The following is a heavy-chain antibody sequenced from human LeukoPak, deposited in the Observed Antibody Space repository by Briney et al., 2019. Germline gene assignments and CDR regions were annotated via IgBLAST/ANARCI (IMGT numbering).Heavy chain of an antibody. CDR2: IYAGDSDT. Sequence: GESLKISCKGSGYSFTNYWIGWVRQMPGKGLEWMGIIYAGDSDTRYSPSFQGQVTISADKSISTAYPQWSSLKASDTAMYYCARLGYYDSVSYFAEFDPWGQGTLVTVSS. D-gene: IGHD3-10*01. CDR3: ARLGYYDSVSYFAEFDP. V-gene: IGHV5-51*01. CDR1: GYSFTNYW. J-gene: IGHJ5*02.